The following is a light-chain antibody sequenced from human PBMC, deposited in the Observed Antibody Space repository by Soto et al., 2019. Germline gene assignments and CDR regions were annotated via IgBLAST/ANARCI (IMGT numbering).Light chain of an antibody. CDR3: QQSYSTLWT. CDR2: AAS. CDR1: QSLSSY. J-gene: IGKJ1*01. V-gene: IGKV1-39*01. Sequence: DIQMTQSPSTLSASVGDNITITWRASQSLSSYLAWYQQKPGRAPKLLIYAASSLQSGVPSRFSGSGSGTDFTLTISSLQPEDFATYYCQQSYSTLWTFGQGTKVDIK.